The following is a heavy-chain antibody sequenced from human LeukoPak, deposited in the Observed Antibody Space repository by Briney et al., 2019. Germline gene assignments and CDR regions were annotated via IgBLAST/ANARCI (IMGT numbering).Heavy chain of an antibody. CDR2: IRSKAYGGTT. D-gene: IGHD4-17*01. V-gene: IGHV3-49*03. Sequence: GGSLRLSCTASGFTFGDYAMSWFRQAPGKGLEWVGFIRSKAYGGTTEYAASVKGRFTISRDDSKSIAYLQMNSLKTEDTAVYYCTRDRGEGLFDYWGQGTLVTVSS. CDR3: TRDRGEGLFDY. CDR1: GFTFGDYA. J-gene: IGHJ4*02.